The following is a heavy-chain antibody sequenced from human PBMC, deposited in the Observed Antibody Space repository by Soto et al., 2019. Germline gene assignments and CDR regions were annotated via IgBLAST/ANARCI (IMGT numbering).Heavy chain of an antibody. CDR3: ASRYYYDSSGYSKNYYFDY. J-gene: IGHJ4*02. D-gene: IGHD3-22*01. CDR1: GGTFSSYA. V-gene: IGHV1-69*13. Sequence: ASVKVSCKASGGTFSSYAISWVRQAPGQGLEWMGGIIPIFGTANYAQKFQGRVTITADESTSTAYMELSSLRSEDTAVYYCASRYYYDSSGYSKNYYFDYWGQGTLVTVSS. CDR2: IIPIFGTA.